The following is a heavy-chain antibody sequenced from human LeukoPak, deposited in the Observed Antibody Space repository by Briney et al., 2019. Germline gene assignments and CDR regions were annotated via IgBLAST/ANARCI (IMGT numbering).Heavy chain of an antibody. CDR3: ARKGPQGGYNRGGYFDY. V-gene: IGHV3-21*01. D-gene: IGHD5-24*01. CDR2: ISSSSSYI. CDR1: GFTFSSYS. J-gene: IGHJ4*02. Sequence: GGSLRLSCAASGFTFSSYSMNWVRQAPGKGLEWVSSISSSSSYIYYADSVKGRFTISRDNAKNSLYLQMNSLRAEDTAVYYCARKGPQGGYNRGGYFDYWGQGTLVTVTS.